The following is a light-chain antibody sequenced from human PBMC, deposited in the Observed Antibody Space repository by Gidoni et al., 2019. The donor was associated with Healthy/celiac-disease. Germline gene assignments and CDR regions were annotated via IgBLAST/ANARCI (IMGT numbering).Light chain of an antibody. Sequence: DIQMTQSPSSLSASVGDRVTITCRASQSISSYLNWYQQKPGKAPQLLIYASSSLQSGVPSSFSGSGSATDFPLTISSLQPEDFATYYWQQSYSTPWTFGQGTKVEIK. J-gene: IGKJ1*01. CDR1: QSISSY. V-gene: IGKV1-39*01. CDR3: QQSYSTPWT. CDR2: ASS.